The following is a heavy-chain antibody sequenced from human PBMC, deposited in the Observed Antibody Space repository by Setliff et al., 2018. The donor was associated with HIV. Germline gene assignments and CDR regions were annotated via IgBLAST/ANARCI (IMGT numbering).Heavy chain of an antibody. CDR1: GFTFSDYY. CDR3: ARDLQGDYNGYLHY. CDR2: ISSSGFTI. V-gene: IGHV3-11*04. D-gene: IGHD1-1*01. Sequence: GGSLRLSCAASGFTFSDYYMNWIRQAPGKGLEWVSYISSSGFTIYYADSVKGRFTMSRDNAKNSLYLQMNSLRAEDTAVYYCARDLQGDYNGYLHYWGQGTLVTVSS. J-gene: IGHJ4*02.